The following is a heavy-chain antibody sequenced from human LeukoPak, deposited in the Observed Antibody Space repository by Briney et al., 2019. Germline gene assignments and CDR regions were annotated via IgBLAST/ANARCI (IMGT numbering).Heavy chain of an antibody. CDR3: AREPAPYHYYDSSGYVLGY. CDR2: IWYDGSNK. V-gene: IGHV3-33*01. CDR1: GFTFSSYG. J-gene: IGHJ4*02. D-gene: IGHD3-22*01. Sequence: PGGSLRLSCAASGFTFSSYGMHWVRQAPGKGLEWVAVIWYDGSNKYYADSVKGRFTISRDNSKNTLYLQMNSLRAEDTAVYYCAREPAPYHYYDSSGYVLGYWGQGTLVTVSS.